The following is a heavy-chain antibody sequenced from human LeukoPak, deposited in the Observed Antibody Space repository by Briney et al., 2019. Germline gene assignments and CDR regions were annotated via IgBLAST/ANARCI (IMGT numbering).Heavy chain of an antibody. J-gene: IGHJ5*02. CDR3: ARGRWLQYET. D-gene: IGHD5-24*01. V-gene: IGHV4-34*01. CDR1: GESFSGDY. Sequence: SETLSLTCGVYGESFSGDYWSWIRQPPGKGLEWIGEINQSGSTNYIPSLTSRVTISVDTSKNQFSLKLISVTAADTAVYYCARGRWLQYETWGQGTLGTVSS. CDR2: INQSGST.